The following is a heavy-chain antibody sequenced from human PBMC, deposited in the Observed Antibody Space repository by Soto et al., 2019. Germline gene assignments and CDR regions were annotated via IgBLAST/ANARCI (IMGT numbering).Heavy chain of an antibody. CDR1: GYTFTGYY. Sequence: ASVKVSCKTSGYTFTGYYIHWVRQAPGQGLQWVGRINPKTGATNFAQRFQGRVTMTRDTSITTAYMDLSSLTSDDTATYYCAKTYDGSGQPSHWFGPWGQGTPVTVSS. CDR3: AKTYDGSGQPSHWFGP. CDR2: INPKTGAT. J-gene: IGHJ5*02. V-gene: IGHV1-2*02. D-gene: IGHD3-22*01.